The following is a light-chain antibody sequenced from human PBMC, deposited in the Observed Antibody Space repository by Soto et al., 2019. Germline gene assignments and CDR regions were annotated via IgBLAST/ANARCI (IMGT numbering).Light chain of an antibody. CDR2: GAS. CDR1: QSVSSY. J-gene: IGKJ1*01. Sequence: EVVFPQSPSTLSRSPGYISALSGRASQSVSSYLAWYQQKPGQAPRLLIYGASSRATGIPDRFSGRGFGTDFTLTISRLEPEDFAVYYCQHSGDFRWTFGQGTKVDNK. V-gene: IGKV3-20*01. CDR3: QHSGDFRWT.